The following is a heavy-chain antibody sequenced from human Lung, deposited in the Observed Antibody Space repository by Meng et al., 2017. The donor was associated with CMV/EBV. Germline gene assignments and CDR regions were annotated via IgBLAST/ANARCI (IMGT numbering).Heavy chain of an antibody. CDR1: GGSIGSGGYY. CDR2: IYYTGST. V-gene: IGHV4-31*03. CDR3: AREAGRDGYATPKFDY. D-gene: IGHD5-24*01. J-gene: IGHJ4*02. Sequence: QGQLQEWRPGMVKPSQTLSLTCTVSGGSIGSGGYYWSWIRQHPGKGLEWIGYIYYTGSTFYNPSLKSRVTISVDTSKNQFSLKLIPATAADTAVYYCAREAGRDGYATPKFDYWGQGTLVTVSS.